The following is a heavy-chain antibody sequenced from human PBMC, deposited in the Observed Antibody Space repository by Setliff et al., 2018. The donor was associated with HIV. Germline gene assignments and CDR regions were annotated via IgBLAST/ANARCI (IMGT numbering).Heavy chain of an antibody. D-gene: IGHD2-8*01. CDR2: INPNSGGT. J-gene: IGHJ3*02. CDR3: ASKVHCTNGVCLDAFDI. CDR1: GYTFTSYA. V-gene: IGHV1-2*06. Sequence: ASVKVSCKASGYTFTSYAMHWVRQAPGQGLEWMGRINPNSGGTNYAQKFQGRVTMTRDTSISTAYMELSRLRSDDTAVYYCASKVHCTNGVCLDAFDIWGQGTMVTVSS.